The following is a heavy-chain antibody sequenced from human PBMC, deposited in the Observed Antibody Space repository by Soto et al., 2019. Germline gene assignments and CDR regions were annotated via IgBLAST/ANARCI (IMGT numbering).Heavy chain of an antibody. J-gene: IGHJ3*02. Sequence: SETLSLTCTVSGGSISSSTNYWGWIRQPPGKGLEWIGSIYYSGSTYYNPSLKSRVTISVDTSKNQFSLKLSSVTAADTAVYFCARDYDSSGYYRPDAFDIWGQGTMVTVSS. CDR3: ARDYDSSGYYRPDAFDI. D-gene: IGHD3-22*01. CDR1: GGSISSSTNY. CDR2: IYYSGST. V-gene: IGHV4-39*02.